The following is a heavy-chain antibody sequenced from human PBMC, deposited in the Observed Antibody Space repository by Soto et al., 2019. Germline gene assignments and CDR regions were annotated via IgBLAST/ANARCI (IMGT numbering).Heavy chain of an antibody. Sequence: QVQLQESGPGLVKPSQTLSLTCSVSGGSISSGDYYWSWIRQPPGKGLEWIGYIYYSGSTYYNPSLRSRVTTAADTSKNQLSLKLSSVTAADTAVYYCARERPDGARLDPWGQGTLVTVSS. D-gene: IGHD6-6*01. V-gene: IGHV4-30-4*01. J-gene: IGHJ5*02. CDR1: GGSISSGDYY. CDR3: ARERPDGARLDP. CDR2: IYYSGST.